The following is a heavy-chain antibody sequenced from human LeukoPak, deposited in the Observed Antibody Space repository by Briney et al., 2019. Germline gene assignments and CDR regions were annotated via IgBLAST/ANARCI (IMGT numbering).Heavy chain of an antibody. CDR3: ARLSYSLWFGEGTDY. CDR1: GGSISSSSYY. CDR2: IYYSGST. Sequence: PSETLSLTCTVSGGSISSSSYYWGWIRQPPGKGLEWIGSIYYSGSTYYNPSLKSRVTISVDTSKNQFSLKLSSVTAADTAVYYCARLSYSLWFGEGTDYWGQGTLVTVSS. J-gene: IGHJ4*02. V-gene: IGHV4-39*01. D-gene: IGHD3-10*01.